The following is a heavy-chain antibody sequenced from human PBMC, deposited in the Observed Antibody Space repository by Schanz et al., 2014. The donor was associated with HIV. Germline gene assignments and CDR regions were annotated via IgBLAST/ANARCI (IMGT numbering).Heavy chain of an antibody. Sequence: EVQLVESGGGLVQPGRSLRLSCAASGFTFDDYAMHWVRQAPGKGLEWVAYISWNSGSLDYADSVEGRFTISRDNAKNSXYLQMNSLRVEDTAVYYCARWRSDSNFSPPLFDLWGQGILVTVSS. J-gene: IGHJ4*02. D-gene: IGHD2-21*01. CDR1: GFTFDDYA. V-gene: IGHV3-9*01. CDR3: ARWRSDSNFSPPLFDL. CDR2: ISWNSGSL.